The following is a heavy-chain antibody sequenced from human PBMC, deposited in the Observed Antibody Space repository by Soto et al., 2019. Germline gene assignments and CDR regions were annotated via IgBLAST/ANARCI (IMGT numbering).Heavy chain of an antibody. CDR2: VYYLGST. V-gene: IGHV4-59*01. D-gene: IGHD3-10*01. J-gene: IGHJ4*02. CDR3: ARDGYVGSGSTDPAY. CDR1: GGYRSDFF. Sequence: PSETQSVTCSVSGGYRSDFFWRWIRQSPERGLEWIGYVYYLGSTDYNPSLKSRVTISVDTSKRQFSLRLSSVTAADAAIYYCARDGYVGSGSTDPAYWGPGTQVTVSS.